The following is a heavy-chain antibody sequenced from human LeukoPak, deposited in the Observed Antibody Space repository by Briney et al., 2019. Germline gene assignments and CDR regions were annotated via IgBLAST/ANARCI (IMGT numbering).Heavy chain of an antibody. CDR2: ISSSSSTI. CDR3: ARERGQGTMVRGVTPHFDY. CDR1: GFTFSSYS. V-gene: IGHV3-48*04. J-gene: IGHJ4*02. D-gene: IGHD3-10*01. Sequence: QSGGSLGLSCAASGFTFSSYSMNWVRQAPGKGLEWVSYISSSSSTIYYADSVKGRFTISRDNAKNSLYLQMNSLRAEDTAVYYCARERGQGTMVRGVTPHFDYWGQGTLVTVSS.